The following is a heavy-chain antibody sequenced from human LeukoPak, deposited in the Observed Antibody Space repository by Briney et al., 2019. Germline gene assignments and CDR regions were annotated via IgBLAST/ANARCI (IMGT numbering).Heavy chain of an antibody. D-gene: IGHD6-19*01. CDR2: INHSGST. CDR1: GGSISSYY. V-gene: IGHV4-34*01. CDR3: ARLLAVAGSPFDS. J-gene: IGHJ4*02. Sequence: SETLSLTCTVSGGSISSYYWSWIRQPPGKGLEWIGEINHSGSTNYNPSLKSRVTISVDTSKNQFSLKLSSVTAADTAVYYCARLLAVAGSPFDSWGQGTLVTVSS.